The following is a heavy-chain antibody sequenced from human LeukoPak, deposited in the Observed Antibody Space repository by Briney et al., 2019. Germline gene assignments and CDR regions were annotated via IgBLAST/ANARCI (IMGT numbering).Heavy chain of an antibody. Sequence: GGSLRLSCAASGFTVSSNYMSWVRQAPGKGLEWVSVIYSGGSTYYADSVKGRFTISRDNSKNTLYLQMNSLRAEDTAVYYCARSPGGRWLQLSPWGQGTLVTVSS. CDR1: GFTVSSNY. V-gene: IGHV3-53*01. J-gene: IGHJ5*02. CDR3: ARSPGGRWLQLSP. CDR2: IYSGGST. D-gene: IGHD5-24*01.